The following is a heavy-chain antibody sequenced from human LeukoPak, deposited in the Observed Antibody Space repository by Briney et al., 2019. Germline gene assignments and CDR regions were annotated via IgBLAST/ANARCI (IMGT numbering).Heavy chain of an antibody. Sequence: GGCLRLSCAASGFTFSRFAMSWVRQAPEKGLEWVSAISGSGSDTYYADSVEGRFTVSRDNSKNTLYLQMNSLRAEDTALYYCAKDRYGDYSFESWGQGTLVTVSP. J-gene: IGHJ4*02. CDR1: GFTFSRFA. V-gene: IGHV3-23*01. CDR3: AKDRYGDYSFES. D-gene: IGHD4-17*01. CDR2: ISGSGSDT.